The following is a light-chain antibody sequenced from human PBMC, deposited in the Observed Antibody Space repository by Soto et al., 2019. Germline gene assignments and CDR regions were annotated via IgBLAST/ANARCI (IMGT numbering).Light chain of an antibody. J-gene: IGKJ4*01. CDR2: AAS. Sequence: DIQMTQSPSSLSASVGDRVTITCRASQAIMNLLAWYQQKPGKVPEVLIYAASTVQSGVPSRFSGSGFGTDFTLTISSLQPEDVATYCCQYYGYAPLTFGGGTKVEIK. CDR3: QYYGYAPLT. V-gene: IGKV1-27*01. CDR1: QAIMNL.